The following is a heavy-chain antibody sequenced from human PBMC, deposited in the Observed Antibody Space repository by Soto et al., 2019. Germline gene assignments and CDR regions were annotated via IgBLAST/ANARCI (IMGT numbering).Heavy chain of an antibody. V-gene: IGHV1-69*02. CDR2: LIPILGIE. J-gene: IGHJ4*02. D-gene: IGHD3-22*01. CDR3: ARASLGRVYDSSLYFDY. CDR1: GGTFSSYT. Sequence: QVQLVQSGAEVKKPGSSVKVSCKASGGTFSSYTISLVRHAPGHGIEWMGRLIPILGIENYAQQVQRRVTITADKSPSTVYRELSSMRSEDTVVYYCARASLGRVYDSSLYFDYWGQGTLATVST.